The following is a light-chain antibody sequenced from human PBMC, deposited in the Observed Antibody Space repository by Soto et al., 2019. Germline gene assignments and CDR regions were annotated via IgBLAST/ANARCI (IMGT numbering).Light chain of an antibody. CDR1: QSISSY. CDR3: QQSYSTPFT. V-gene: IGKV1-39*01. J-gene: IGKJ3*01. CDR2: AAS. Sequence: DIQMTQSPSSLSASVGDRVTITCRASQSISSYLNWYQQKPGKAPKLLIYAASSLQSGVPSRFSGRGSGTEFTLTISSLQPKDFATYYFQQSYSTPFTFGPGTKADIK.